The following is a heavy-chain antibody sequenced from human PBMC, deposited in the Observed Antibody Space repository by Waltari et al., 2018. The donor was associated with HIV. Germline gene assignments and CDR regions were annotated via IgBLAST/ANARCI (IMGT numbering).Heavy chain of an antibody. V-gene: IGHV4-61*02. CDR3: ARGRGATIYYYYGMDV. CDR2: IYTSGNT. CDR1: GGSISSGSYY. Sequence: QVQLQESGPGLVNPSQTLSLTCTVSGGSISSGSYYWSWIRQPAGKGLEWIGRIYTSGNTNYNPSLKSQITISVYTSKNQFSLKLSSVTAADTAVYYCARGRGATIYYYYGMDVWGQGTTVTVSS. J-gene: IGHJ6*02. D-gene: IGHD1-26*01.